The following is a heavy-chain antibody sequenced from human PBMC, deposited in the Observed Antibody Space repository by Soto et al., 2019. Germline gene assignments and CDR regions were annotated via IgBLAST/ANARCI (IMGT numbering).Heavy chain of an antibody. Sequence: PGGSLGLACTASGLDFRIYGIHWVRQAPGRGLEWVAAASYDGSETYYADSAKGRFTVSKEISKNTAFLQMNALRHEDTAVYFCVRDSGWPILNFASWGQGTLVTVS. CDR2: ASYDGSET. CDR3: VRDSGWPILNFAS. J-gene: IGHJ4*02. CDR1: GLDFRIYG. D-gene: IGHD3-10*01. V-gene: IGHV3-30*03.